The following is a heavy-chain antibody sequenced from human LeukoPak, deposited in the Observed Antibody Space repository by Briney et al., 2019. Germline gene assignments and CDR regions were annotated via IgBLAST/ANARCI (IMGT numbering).Heavy chain of an antibody. CDR3: ATHSSSWYEEIYYYYYMDV. Sequence: PGESLKISCKGSGSSFTSYWIGWVRQMPGKGLEWMGIIYPGDSDTRYSPSFQGQVTISADKSISTAYLQWSSLKASDTAMYYCATHSSSWYEEIYYYYYMDVWGKGTTVTVSS. CDR2: IYPGDSDT. V-gene: IGHV5-51*01. J-gene: IGHJ6*03. D-gene: IGHD6-13*01. CDR1: GSSFTSYW.